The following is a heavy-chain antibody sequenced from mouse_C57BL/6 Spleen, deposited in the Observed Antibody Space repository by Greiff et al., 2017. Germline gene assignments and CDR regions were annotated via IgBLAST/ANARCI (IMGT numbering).Heavy chain of an antibody. CDR3: TRDYYGSSYGY. CDR1: GFTFSSYA. CDR2: ISSGGDYI. D-gene: IGHD1-1*01. Sequence: EVKVVESGEGLVKPGGSLKLSCAASGFTFSSYAMSWVRQTPEKRLEWVAYISSGGDYIYYADTVKGRFTISRDNARNTLYLQMSSLKSEDTAMYYCTRDYYGSSYGYWGQGTLVTVSA. J-gene: IGHJ3*01. V-gene: IGHV5-9-1*02.